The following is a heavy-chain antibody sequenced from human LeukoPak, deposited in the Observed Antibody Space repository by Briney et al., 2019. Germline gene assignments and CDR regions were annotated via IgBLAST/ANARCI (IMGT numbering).Heavy chain of an antibody. Sequence: PPETLSLTCAGYGGSFSGYYWSWIRQPPGKGLEWIGEINHSGSTNYNPSLKSRVTISVDTSKNQFSLKLSSVTAADTAVYYCARGWFDPWGQGTLVTVSS. CDR2: INHSGST. CDR3: ARGWFDP. J-gene: IGHJ5*02. CDR1: GGSFSGYY. V-gene: IGHV4-34*01.